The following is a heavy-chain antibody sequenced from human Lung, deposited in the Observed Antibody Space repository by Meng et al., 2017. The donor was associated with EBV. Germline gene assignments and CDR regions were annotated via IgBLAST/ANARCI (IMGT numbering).Heavy chain of an antibody. V-gene: IGHV4-39*02. CDR3: SRGGSSGWRDS. CDR2: VSYSGNS. Sequence: RQLQGSGPGLGKPSGTLSPTCTVFGGSVSSSSFYWGWIRQPPGKGLEWIGSVSYSGNSYYNPSLKSRVTISVDTSKNQFSLNLRSVTAADTAVYFCSRGGSSGWRDSWGQGTLAPSPQ. J-gene: IGHJ4*02. D-gene: IGHD6-19*01. CDR1: GGSVSSSSFY.